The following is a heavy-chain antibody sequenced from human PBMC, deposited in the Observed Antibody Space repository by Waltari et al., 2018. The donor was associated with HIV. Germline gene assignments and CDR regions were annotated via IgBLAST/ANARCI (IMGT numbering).Heavy chain of an antibody. CDR1: GGPIISSSYH. Sequence: QLQLQESGPGLVKPSETLSLTCTAPGGPIISSSYHWRWLRPPPGKGLEWIGSIYSSGSTDYNPSLKSRVTISVDTSKNQFSLKLSSVTAADTAVYYCARDRATTVTRGYYYGMDVWGQGTTVTVSS. D-gene: IGHD4-17*01. CDR2: IYSSGST. CDR3: ARDRATTVTRGYYYGMDV. J-gene: IGHJ6*02. V-gene: IGHV4-39*07.